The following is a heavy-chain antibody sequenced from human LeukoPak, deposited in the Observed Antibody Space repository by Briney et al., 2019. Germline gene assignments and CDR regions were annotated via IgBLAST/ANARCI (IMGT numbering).Heavy chain of an antibody. J-gene: IGHJ4*02. Sequence: PGGSLRLSCAASGFSFTTYWMGWVRQAPGKGLEWVANIKQDGTEKYYVDSVMGRFTISRDNAKNSLYLQMNSLRVEDTAMCYCAKLAKYFYGSETYYFFEHWGQGTPVTASS. CDR1: GFSFTTYW. V-gene: IGHV3-7*01. D-gene: IGHD3-10*01. CDR3: AKLAKYFYGSETYYFFEH. CDR2: IKQDGTEK.